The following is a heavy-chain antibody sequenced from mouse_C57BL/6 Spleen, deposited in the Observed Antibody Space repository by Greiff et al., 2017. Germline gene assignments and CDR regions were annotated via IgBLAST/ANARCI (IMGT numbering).Heavy chain of an antibody. CDR3: TRSYYDRSFNWFAY. CDR2: IDPETGGT. V-gene: IGHV1-15*01. Sequence: VQRVESGAELVRPGASVTLSCKASGYTFTDYEMHWVKQTPVHGLEWIGAIDPETGGTAYNQKFKGKAILTADKSSSTAYMELRSLTSEDSAVYYCTRSYYDRSFNWFAYWGQGTLVTVSA. CDR1: GYTFTDYE. D-gene: IGHD2-4*01. J-gene: IGHJ3*01.